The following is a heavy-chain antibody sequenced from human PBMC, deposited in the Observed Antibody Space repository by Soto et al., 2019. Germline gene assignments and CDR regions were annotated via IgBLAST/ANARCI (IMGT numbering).Heavy chain of an antibody. J-gene: IGHJ6*02. D-gene: IGHD3-22*01. CDR1: GFTFSSYG. CDR3: AKDVNGYDSSGYYFPYYYYGMDV. CDR2: ISYDGST. V-gene: IGHV3-30*18. Sequence: GGSLRLSCAASGFTFSSYGMHWVRQAPGKGLEWVAVISYDGSTYYADSVKGRFTISRDNSKNTLYLQMNSLRAEDTAVYYCAKDVNGYDSSGYYFPYYYYGMDVWGQGTTVTVSS.